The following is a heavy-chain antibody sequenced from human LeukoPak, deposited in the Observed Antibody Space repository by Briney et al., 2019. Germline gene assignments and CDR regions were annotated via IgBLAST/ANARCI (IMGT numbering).Heavy chain of an antibody. CDR1: GFTFSSYA. CDR2: ISGSGGST. Sequence: TGGSLRLSCAASGFTFSSYAMSWVRQAPGKGLEWASGISGSGGSTYYADSVKGRFTISRDNSKNTLYLQMNSLRAEDTAVYYCAKDRNTYCGGDCYHFDYWGQGTLVTVSS. CDR3: AKDRNTYCGGDCYHFDY. D-gene: IGHD2-21*02. J-gene: IGHJ4*02. V-gene: IGHV3-23*01.